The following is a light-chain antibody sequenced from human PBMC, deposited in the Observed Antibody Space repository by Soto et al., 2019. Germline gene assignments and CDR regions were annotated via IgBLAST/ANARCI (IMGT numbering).Light chain of an antibody. Sequence: QSVLTQPPSASGSPGQSVTISCSGTSSDLGRYNYVSWYQQHPGKAPKLMIYEINKRPSGVPDRFSGSKSGNTASLTVSGLQAEDEADYFCSSYAGTDEVFGGGTKLTVL. CDR2: EIN. CDR3: SSYAGTDEV. J-gene: IGLJ2*01. CDR1: SSDLGRYNY. V-gene: IGLV2-8*01.